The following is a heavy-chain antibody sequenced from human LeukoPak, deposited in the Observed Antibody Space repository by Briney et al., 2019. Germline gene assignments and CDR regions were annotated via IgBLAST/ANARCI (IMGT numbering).Heavy chain of an antibody. D-gene: IGHD3-3*01. CDR1: GFSLTTSGVA. CDR2: IYWDDDK. J-gene: IGHJ4*02. V-gene: IGHV2-5*02. Sequence: SGPTLVKPTQTLTLTCTFSGFSLTTSGVAVGWIRQPPGKALEWLALIYWDDDKRYRPSLKSRLTITKDASKNQVVLTMTNMDPVDTATYYCAHRAFTISGLIPFGYWGQGVLVTVSS. CDR3: AHRAFTISGLIPFGY.